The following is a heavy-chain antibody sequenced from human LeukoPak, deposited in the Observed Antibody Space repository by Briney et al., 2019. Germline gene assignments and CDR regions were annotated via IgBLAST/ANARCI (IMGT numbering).Heavy chain of an antibody. CDR3: ARDLSHIVVVTAIFDY. D-gene: IGHD2-21*02. CDR1: GFPFSPIW. Sequence: GGSLRLSCVASGFPFSPIWMSWVRQAPGKGLEWVSSISSSSSYIYYADSVKGRLTISRDNAKNSLYLQMNSLRAEDTAVYYCARDLSHIVVVTAIFDYWGQGTLVTVSS. V-gene: IGHV3-21*01. J-gene: IGHJ4*02. CDR2: ISSSSSYI.